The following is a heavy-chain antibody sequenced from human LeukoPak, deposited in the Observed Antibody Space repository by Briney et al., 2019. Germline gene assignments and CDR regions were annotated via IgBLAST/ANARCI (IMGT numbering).Heavy chain of an antibody. Sequence: SGTLSLTCAVYGVSFSGYYWSWIRQPPGKGLEWIGEINHSGSTNYNPSLKSRVTISVDTSKNQFSLKLSSVTAADTAVYYCARLVPLFYGDASYYYYYYGMDVWGQGTTVTVSS. CDR3: ARLVPLFYGDASYYYYYYGMDV. CDR1: GVSFSGYY. CDR2: INHSGST. D-gene: IGHD4-17*01. V-gene: IGHV4-34*01. J-gene: IGHJ6*02.